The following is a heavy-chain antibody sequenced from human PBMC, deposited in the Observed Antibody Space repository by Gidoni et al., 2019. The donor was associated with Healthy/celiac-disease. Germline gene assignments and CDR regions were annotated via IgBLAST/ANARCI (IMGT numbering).Heavy chain of an antibody. J-gene: IGHJ4*02. CDR3: YSLYDSSGYYSDL. D-gene: IGHD3-22*01. Sequence: EVQLVESGGGLVKPGGSLRLSCASSAFTFSSYSMNWVRQAPGKGLEWVSSISSSSSYIYYADSVKGRFTISRDNAKNSLYLQMNSLRAEDTAVYYCYSLYDSSGYYSDLWGQGTLVTVSS. CDR2: ISSSSSYI. CDR1: AFTFSSYS. V-gene: IGHV3-21*01.